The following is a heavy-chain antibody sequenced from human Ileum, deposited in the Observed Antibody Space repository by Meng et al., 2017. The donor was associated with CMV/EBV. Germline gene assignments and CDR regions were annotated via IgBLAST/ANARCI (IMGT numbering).Heavy chain of an antibody. CDR3: VRLTGNSWLDY. CDR2: TYYRSKWFN. V-gene: IGHV6-1*01. CDR1: GDSLSSTTVT. D-gene: IGHD6-13*01. J-gene: IGHJ4*02. Sequence: QVKLQQSGPGLVTPSHTLLRTCAIAGDSLSSTTVTWNWIRQSPSRGLEWLGRTYYRSKWFNDYALSVRGRITINPDISKNQLSLQLNSVTPEDTAVYYCVRLTGNSWLDYWGRGTLVTVSS.